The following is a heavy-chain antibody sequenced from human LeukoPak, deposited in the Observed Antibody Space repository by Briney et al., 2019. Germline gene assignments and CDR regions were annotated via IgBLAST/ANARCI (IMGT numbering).Heavy chain of an antibody. V-gene: IGHV4-39*07. CDR3: ARDPLLEGAFDI. CDR1: GGSISSSSYY. CDR2: IYYSGST. D-gene: IGHD3-3*01. Sequence: SETLSLTCTVSGGSISSSSYYWGWIRQPPGKGLEWIGSIYYSGSTYYNPSLKSRVTISVDTSKNQFSLKLSSVTAADTAVYYCARDPLLEGAFDIWGQGTMVTVSS. J-gene: IGHJ3*02.